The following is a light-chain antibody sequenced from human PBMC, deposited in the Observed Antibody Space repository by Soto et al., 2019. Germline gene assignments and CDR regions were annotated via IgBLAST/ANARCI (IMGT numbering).Light chain of an antibody. Sequence: DIQMTQSPSTLSASVGDRVTITCRASQSISSWLAWYQQKPGTAPNLLIYEASTLESGVPSRFNGSRSGTEFTLAGSSLQPDDVATDYCQQYNDSLPDTFGQGTKLEIK. J-gene: IGKJ2*01. CDR2: EAS. CDR3: QQYNDSLPDT. V-gene: IGKV1-5*03. CDR1: QSISSW.